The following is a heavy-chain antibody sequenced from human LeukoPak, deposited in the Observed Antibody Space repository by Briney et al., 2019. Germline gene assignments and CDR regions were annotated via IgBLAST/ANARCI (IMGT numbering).Heavy chain of an antibody. CDR1: GYTFTGYW. Sequence: ASVKVSCKAFGYTFTGYWMHWVRQAPGQGPEWMGVISPSGGSTIYAQKFKGRVTLTRDMSTSTDYLELSSLRSDDTAVYYCARKLYDSSRYGQTYYFDNWGQGTLVTVSS. J-gene: IGHJ4*02. CDR3: ARKLYDSSRYGQTYYFDN. CDR2: ISPSGGST. V-gene: IGHV1-46*01. D-gene: IGHD3-22*01.